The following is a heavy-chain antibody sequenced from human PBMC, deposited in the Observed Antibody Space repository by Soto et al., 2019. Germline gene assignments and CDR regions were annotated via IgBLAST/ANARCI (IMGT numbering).Heavy chain of an antibody. CDR3: ARGPSE. CDR1: GYIFIGSY. CDR2: IYPATGDT. J-gene: IGHJ4*02. V-gene: IGHV1-2*02. Sequence: QVQLVQSGAEMKSPGSSVKVSCKATGYIFIGSYLHWIRQAPGQGPEWMGSIYPATGDTDYAQTYQGRVILTGDTAIGTACMELKWLTFDDTGMYYCARGPSEWGQGTLVTVSS.